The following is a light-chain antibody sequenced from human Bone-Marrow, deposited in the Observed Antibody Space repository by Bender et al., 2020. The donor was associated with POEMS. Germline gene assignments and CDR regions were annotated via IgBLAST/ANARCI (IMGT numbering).Light chain of an antibody. J-gene: IGLJ1*01. CDR2: DVS. Sequence: HSALTQPASVSGSPGQSITISCTGTSSDVGTYNSVSWYQQHPGKAPTLMISDVSNRPSGISNRFSGSKSGNTASLTISGLQAEDEAEYYCSSYTSTTAYVFGTGTKVTVL. CDR1: SSDVGTYNS. V-gene: IGLV2-14*01. CDR3: SSYTSTTAYV.